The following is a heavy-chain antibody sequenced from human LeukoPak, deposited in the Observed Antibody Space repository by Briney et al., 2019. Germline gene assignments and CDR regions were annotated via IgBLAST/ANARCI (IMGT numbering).Heavy chain of an antibody. J-gene: IGHJ5*02. CDR2: IYPGDSDT. CDR3: ARRFPPYCSSTSCYSLSWFDP. Sequence: RGESLKISCKGSGYSFTSYWIGWVRQMPGKGLEWMGIIYPGDSDTRYSPSFQGQVTISADKSISTAYLQWSSLKASDTAMYYCARRFPPYCSSTSCYSLSWFDPWGQGTLVTVS. D-gene: IGHD2-2*01. CDR1: GYSFTSYW. V-gene: IGHV5-51*01.